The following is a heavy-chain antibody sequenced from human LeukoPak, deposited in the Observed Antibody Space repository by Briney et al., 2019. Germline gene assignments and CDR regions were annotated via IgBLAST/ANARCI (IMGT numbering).Heavy chain of an antibody. D-gene: IGHD5-24*01. Sequence: GGSLRLSCAASGFTFDDYAMHWVRQAPGKGLEWVSGISWNGGSIGYADSVKGRFTISRDNAKNSLYLQMNSLRAEDTALYYCAKDIGDGYTRMGFDYWGQGTLVTVSS. CDR3: AKDIGDGYTRMGFDY. V-gene: IGHV3-9*01. J-gene: IGHJ4*02. CDR1: GFTFDDYA. CDR2: ISWNGGSI.